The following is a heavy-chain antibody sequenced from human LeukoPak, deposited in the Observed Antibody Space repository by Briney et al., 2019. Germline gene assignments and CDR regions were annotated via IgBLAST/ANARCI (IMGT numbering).Heavy chain of an antibody. D-gene: IGHD3-3*01. J-gene: IGHJ6*03. Sequence: GSLRLSCAASGFTFSSYAMSWVRQAPGKGLEWVSAISGSGGSTYYADSVKGRFTISRDNSKNTLYLQMNSLRAEDTAVYYCAKDSPPVYDFWSGRYYYYYMDVWGKGTTVTVSS. CDR1: GFTFSSYA. CDR3: AKDSPPVYDFWSGRYYYYYMDV. V-gene: IGHV3-23*01. CDR2: ISGSGGST.